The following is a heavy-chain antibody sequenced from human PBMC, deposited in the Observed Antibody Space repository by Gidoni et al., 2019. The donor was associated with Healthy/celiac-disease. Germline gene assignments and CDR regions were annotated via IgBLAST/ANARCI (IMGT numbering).Heavy chain of an antibody. D-gene: IGHD6-13*01. V-gene: IGHV1-46*01. Sequence: QVQLVQSGAEVKKPGASVKVSCKASGYTLTSYYMHWVRQAPGQGLEWMGIINPIGGSTSYAQKFQGRVTMTRDTSTSTVYMELSSLRSEDTAVYYCARGNSAAAGTRWGQVTLVPVSS. CDR2: INPIGGST. J-gene: IGHJ4*02. CDR1: GYTLTSYY. CDR3: ARGNSAAAGTR.